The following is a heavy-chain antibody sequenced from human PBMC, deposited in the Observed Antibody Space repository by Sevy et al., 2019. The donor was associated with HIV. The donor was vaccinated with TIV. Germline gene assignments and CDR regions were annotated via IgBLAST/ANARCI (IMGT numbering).Heavy chain of an antibody. V-gene: IGHV1-2*02. J-gene: IGHJ4*02. CDR1: GYTFTGQY. Sequence: ASVKVSCKASGYTFTGQYMHWVRQAPGQGLEWMGWINPNSGDTKYEQEFQGRVTMTRDTSISTAYMELSGLKSDDTAIYYCARDRRLRGYSYGSFDYWGQGTLVTVSS. CDR3: ARDRRLRGYSYGSFDY. CDR2: INPNSGDT. D-gene: IGHD5-18*01.